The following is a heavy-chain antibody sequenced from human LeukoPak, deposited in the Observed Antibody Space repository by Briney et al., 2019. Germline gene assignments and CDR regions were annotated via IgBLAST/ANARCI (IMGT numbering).Heavy chain of an antibody. D-gene: IGHD3-10*01. CDR1: GFTFSNAW. CDR2: IKSKTDGGTT. CDR3: TTSVMVRGVINDYYYYGMDV. J-gene: IGHJ6*02. Sequence: SGGSLRLSCAASGFTFSNAWMSWVRQAPGKGLEWVGRIKSKTDGGTTDYAAPVKGRFTISRDDSKNTLYLQMNSLKTEDTAVYYCTTSVMVRGVINDYYYYGMDVWGQGTTVTVSS. V-gene: IGHV3-15*01.